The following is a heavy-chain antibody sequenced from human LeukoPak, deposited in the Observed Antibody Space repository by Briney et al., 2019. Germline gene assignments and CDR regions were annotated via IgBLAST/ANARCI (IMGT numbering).Heavy chain of an antibody. D-gene: IGHD3-3*01. CDR1: GFTFSSYA. CDR2: IKSKTDGGTT. V-gene: IGHV3-15*01. CDR3: TTVPFTMFGVVTNDY. J-gene: IGHJ4*02. Sequence: PGGSLRLSCAASGFTFSSYAMSWVRQAPGKGLEWVGRIKSKTDGGTTDYAAPVKGRFTISRDDSKNTLYLQMNSLKTEDTAVYDCTTVPFTMFGVVTNDYWGQGTLVTVSS.